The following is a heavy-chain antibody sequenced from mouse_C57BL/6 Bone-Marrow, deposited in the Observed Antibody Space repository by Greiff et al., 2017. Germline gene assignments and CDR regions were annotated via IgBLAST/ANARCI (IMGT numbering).Heavy chain of an antibody. CDR2: IHPNSGST. CDR1: GYTFTSYW. J-gene: IGHJ2*01. Sequence: VQLQQPGAELVKPGASVTLSCKASGYTFTSYWMHWVKQRPVQGLAWIGMIHPNSGSTNYNEKFKSKATLTVDKSSSTAYMQLSSLTSEDSAVYYCARRRIITTVVATDYWGQGTTLTVSS. V-gene: IGHV1-64*01. CDR3: ARRRIITTVVATDY. D-gene: IGHD1-1*01.